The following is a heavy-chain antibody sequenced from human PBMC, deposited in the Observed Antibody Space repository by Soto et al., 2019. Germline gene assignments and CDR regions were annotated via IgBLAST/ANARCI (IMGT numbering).Heavy chain of an antibody. J-gene: IGHJ5*02. CDR1: GDTFSSYA. CDR3: ARGSGDDILTGYSYNWFDP. CDR2: IIPMFGTA. Sequence: SSVKVSCKASGDTFSSYAVTWVRQAPGQGLEWLGGIIPMFGTANYAQKFQGRVTITADGSTSTAYMELSSLRAEDTAVYYCARGSGDDILTGYSYNWFDPWGQGTLVTVSS. V-gene: IGHV1-69*13. D-gene: IGHD3-9*01.